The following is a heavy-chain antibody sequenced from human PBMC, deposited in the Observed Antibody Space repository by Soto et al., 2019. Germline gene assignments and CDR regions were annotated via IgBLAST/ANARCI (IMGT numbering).Heavy chain of an antibody. CDR3: ARGLIYSSSWPFDY. D-gene: IGHD6-13*01. CDR2: IGTAGDT. J-gene: IGHJ4*02. CDR1: GFTFSSYD. Sequence: GGSLRLSCAASGFTFSSYDMPWVRQATGKGLEWVSAIGTAGDTYYPGSVKGRFTISRENAKNSLYLQMNSLRAEDTAVYYCARGLIYSSSWPFDYWGQGTLVTVSS. V-gene: IGHV3-13*01.